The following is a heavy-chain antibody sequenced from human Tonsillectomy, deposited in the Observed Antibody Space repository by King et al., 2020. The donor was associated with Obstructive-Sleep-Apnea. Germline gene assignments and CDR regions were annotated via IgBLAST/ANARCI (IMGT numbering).Heavy chain of an antibody. CDR1: GFTFSSYA. J-gene: IGHJ4*02. V-gene: IGHV3-23*04. Sequence: VQLVESGGGLEQPGGSLRLSCAASGFTFSSYAISWVRQVPGKGLEWVSAISGIGGSTNYAASGKGLFTIFRDNSKNTLYLQMNSLRAEDTAVYYCAKMSPHILTGYSHWGQGTLVTVSS. D-gene: IGHD3-9*01. CDR3: AKMSPHILTGYSH. CDR2: ISGIGGST.